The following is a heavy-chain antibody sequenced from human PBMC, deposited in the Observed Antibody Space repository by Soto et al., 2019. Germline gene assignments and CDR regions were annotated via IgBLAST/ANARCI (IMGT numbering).Heavy chain of an antibody. V-gene: IGHV4-59*01. J-gene: IGHJ5*02. CDR2: IYYSGST. Sequence: SETLSLTCTVSGGSISSYYWSWIRQPPGKGLEWIGYIYYSGSTNYNPSLKSRVTISVDTSKNQFSLKLRSATAADTAVYYCARDVDFGEGKTWGQGTLVTV. CDR3: ARDVDFGEGKT. D-gene: IGHD3-3*01. CDR1: GGSISSYY.